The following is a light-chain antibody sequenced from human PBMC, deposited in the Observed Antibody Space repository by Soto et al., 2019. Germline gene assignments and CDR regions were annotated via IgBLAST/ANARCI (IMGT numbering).Light chain of an antibody. J-gene: IGLJ1*01. CDR2: DVS. CDR1: SXDVGVYNY. CDR3: CSYAGSYTFV. V-gene: IGLV2-11*01. Sequence: QSVLTQPRSVSGSPGQSVTISCTGTSXDVGVYNYVSWYQQYPGKAPKIMIYDVSKRPSGVPDRFSGSKSDNTASLTISGLQAEDEADYYCCSYAGSYTFVFGIGTKGIVL.